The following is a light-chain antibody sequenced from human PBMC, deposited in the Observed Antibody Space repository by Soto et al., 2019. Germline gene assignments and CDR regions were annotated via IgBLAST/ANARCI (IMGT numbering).Light chain of an antibody. Sequence: QSVLTQPRSVSGSPGQSVAISCAGTSTDIGAYNYLSWFQQHPGKAPKLIIFDVTQRPSGVPDRFSGSKSGNTASLSISGLQAEDEADYYCCSYAGDYTVVFGGGTKLTVL. V-gene: IGLV2-11*01. CDR3: CSYAGDYTVV. J-gene: IGLJ2*01. CDR2: DVT. CDR1: STDIGAYNY.